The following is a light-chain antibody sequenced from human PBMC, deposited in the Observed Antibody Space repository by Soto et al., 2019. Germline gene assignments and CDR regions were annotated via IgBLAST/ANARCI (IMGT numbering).Light chain of an antibody. CDR3: CSYAGTPYV. Sequence: QSALTQPRSVSGSPRQSVTISCTGTNIDVGGYTYVSWYQQHPGKAPKLMIYGVSERPSGVPDRFSGSKSGNTASLTISGLQAEDEADYYCCSYAGTPYVFGTGTKVTVL. V-gene: IGLV2-11*01. CDR1: NIDVGGYTY. J-gene: IGLJ1*01. CDR2: GVS.